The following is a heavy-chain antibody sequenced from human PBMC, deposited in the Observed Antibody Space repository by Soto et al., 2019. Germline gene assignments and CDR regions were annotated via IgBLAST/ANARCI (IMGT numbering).Heavy chain of an antibody. D-gene: IGHD3-22*01. J-gene: IGHJ4*02. CDR2: IIPIFGTA. CDR3: ASRKGYYYDSSGYYPFDY. CDR1: GGTFSSYA. Sequence: QVQLVQSGAEVKKPGSSVKVSCKASGGTFSSYAISWVRQAPGQGLEWMGGIIPIFGTANYAQKFQGRVTITADESTSTAYMELSSLRSEDTAVYYCASRKGYYYDSSGYYPFDYWGQGTLVTVSS. V-gene: IGHV1-69*01.